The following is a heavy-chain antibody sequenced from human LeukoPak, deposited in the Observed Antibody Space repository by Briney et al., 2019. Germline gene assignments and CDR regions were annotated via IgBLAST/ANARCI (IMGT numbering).Heavy chain of an antibody. D-gene: IGHD5-12*01. Sequence: GRSLRLSCAASGFTFSSYAMHWVRQAPGKGLEWVAVISYDGSNKYYADSVKGRFTISRDNSKNSLFLQMNSLRVEDTAVYYCARAWGGYDNNYFDYWGQGTLVTVSS. V-gene: IGHV3-30*14. CDR1: GFTFSSYA. CDR2: ISYDGSNK. J-gene: IGHJ4*02. CDR3: ARAWGGYDNNYFDY.